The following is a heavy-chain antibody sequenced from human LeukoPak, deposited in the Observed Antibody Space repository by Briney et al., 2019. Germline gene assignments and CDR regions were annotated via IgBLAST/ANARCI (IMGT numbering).Heavy chain of an antibody. CDR2: ISYDGSNK. CDR3: ARDLTYGDSSYYFDY. D-gene: IGHD4-17*01. J-gene: IGHJ4*02. V-gene: IGHV3-30-3*01. CDR1: GFTFSSYA. Sequence: GRSLRLSCAASGFTFSSYAMHWVRQAPGKGLEWVAVISYDGSNKYYADSVKGRFTISRDNSKNTLYLQMNSLRAEDTAVYYCARDLTYGDSSYYFDYWGQGTLVTVSS.